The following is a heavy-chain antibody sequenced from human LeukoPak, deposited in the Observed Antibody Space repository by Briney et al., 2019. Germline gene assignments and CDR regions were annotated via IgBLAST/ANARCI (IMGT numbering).Heavy chain of an antibody. J-gene: IGHJ4*02. CDR2: INPNSGGG. V-gene: IGHV1-2*02. D-gene: IGHD3-22*01. CDR3: ASVRSSASYHDAFDY. Sequence: ASVRVSCKASVYTFTFYYMQWVRQAPGQGLEWRGWINPNSGGGNYAQKFQGRIPMTRDTSISTAYMELNRLTSNCTAVYYCASVRSSASYHDAFDYWGQGTQVTLPS. CDR1: VYTFTFYY.